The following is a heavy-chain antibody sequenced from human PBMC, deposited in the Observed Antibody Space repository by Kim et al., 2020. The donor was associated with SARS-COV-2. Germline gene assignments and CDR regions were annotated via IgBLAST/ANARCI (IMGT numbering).Heavy chain of an antibody. Sequence: GGSLRLSCAASGFTFSSYSMNWVRQAPGKGLEWVSSISSSSSYIYYADSVKGRFTISRDNAKNSLYLQMNSLRAEDTAVYYCARDNYWYSSSWYRYYYYGMDVWGQGTTVTVSS. CDR3: ARDNYWYSSSWYRYYYYGMDV. CDR2: ISSSSSYI. CDR1: GFTFSSYS. J-gene: IGHJ6*02. D-gene: IGHD6-13*01. V-gene: IGHV3-21*01.